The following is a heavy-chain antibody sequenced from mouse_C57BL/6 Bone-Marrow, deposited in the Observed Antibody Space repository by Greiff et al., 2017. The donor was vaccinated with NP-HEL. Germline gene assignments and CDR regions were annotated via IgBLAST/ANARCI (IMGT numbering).Heavy chain of an antibody. V-gene: IGHV1-69*01. CDR3: ARGYYSNPFAY. CDR1: GYTFTSSW. CDR2: IDPSDSYT. Sequence: QVQLQQPGAELVMPGASVKLSCKASGYTFTSSWMHWVKQRPGQGLEWIGEIDPSDSYTNYNQKFKGKSTLTVDKSSSTAYIQLSSLTSEDSAVYYCARGYYSNPFAYWGQGTLVTVSA. J-gene: IGHJ3*01. D-gene: IGHD2-5*01.